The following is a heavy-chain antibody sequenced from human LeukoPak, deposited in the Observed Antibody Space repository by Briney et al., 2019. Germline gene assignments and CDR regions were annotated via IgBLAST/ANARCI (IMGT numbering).Heavy chain of an antibody. CDR2: IYSGGNT. V-gene: IGHV3-53*01. CDR1: GLTVSSNY. D-gene: IGHD2-21*01. Sequence: GGSLRLSCAASGLTVSSNYLNWVRQAPGKGLEWVSVIYSGGNTYYADSVKGRFTISRDNSKNTLYLQMNSLRAEDTAVYYCARDRRELLFDRYFDLWGRGTLVTVSS. CDR3: ARDRRELLFDRYFDL. J-gene: IGHJ2*01.